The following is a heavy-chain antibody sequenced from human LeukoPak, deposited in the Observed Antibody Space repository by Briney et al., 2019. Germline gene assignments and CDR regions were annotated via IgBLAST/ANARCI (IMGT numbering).Heavy chain of an antibody. Sequence: GGSLRLSCAASGFTFSMYSMSWVRQAPGKGLEWVSYISSSSSTIYYADSVKGRFTIPRDNAKKLLYLQMNSLRDEDTAVFYCVVEMSTIDYWGQGTLVTVSS. CDR3: VVEMSTIDY. D-gene: IGHD5-24*01. J-gene: IGHJ4*02. CDR1: GFTFSMYS. CDR2: ISSSSSTI. V-gene: IGHV3-48*02.